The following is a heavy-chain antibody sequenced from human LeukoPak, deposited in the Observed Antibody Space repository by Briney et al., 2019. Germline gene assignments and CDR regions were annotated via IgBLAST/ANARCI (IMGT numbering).Heavy chain of an antibody. D-gene: IGHD5-18*01. CDR3: ARDRDTALDV. CDR2: IYYSGST. Sequence: SETLSLTCTVSGGSISSGGYYWSWLRQHPGTGLEWIGYIYYSGSTYYNPSLKSRVTISVDTSKNQFSLKLSSVTAADTAVYYCARDRDTALDVWGQGTMVTVSS. J-gene: IGHJ3*01. CDR1: GGSISSGGYY. V-gene: IGHV4-31*03.